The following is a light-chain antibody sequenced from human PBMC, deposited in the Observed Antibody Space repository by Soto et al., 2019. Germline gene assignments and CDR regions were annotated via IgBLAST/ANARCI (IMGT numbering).Light chain of an antibody. J-gene: IGKJ2*01. CDR3: QQDGSSPPYT. V-gene: IGKV3-20*01. Sequence: EVVLTQSPGTLSLSPGERATLSCRASQSVSNKYLAWYQQKPGQAPRLLIFGSSDRATGIPDRFSGSGSGTDFTLTISTREPEDFAGYYCQQDGSSPPYTFGQGTKLEIK. CDR2: GSS. CDR1: QSVSNKY.